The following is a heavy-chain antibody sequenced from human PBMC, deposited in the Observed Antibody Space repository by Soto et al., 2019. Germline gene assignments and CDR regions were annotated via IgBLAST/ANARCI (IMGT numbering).Heavy chain of an antibody. D-gene: IGHD2-2*01. V-gene: IGHV4-4*02. Sequence: QVQLQESGPGLVKPSGTLSLTCAVSGGSISSSNWWSGVRQPPGKGLEWIGEIYHSGSTNYNPSLKSRVTISVDKSKNQFSLKLSSVNAADTAVYYCAREYCSSTSCYGMDVWGQGTTVTVYS. CDR2: IYHSGST. CDR3: AREYCSSTSCYGMDV. J-gene: IGHJ6*02. CDR1: GGSISSSNW.